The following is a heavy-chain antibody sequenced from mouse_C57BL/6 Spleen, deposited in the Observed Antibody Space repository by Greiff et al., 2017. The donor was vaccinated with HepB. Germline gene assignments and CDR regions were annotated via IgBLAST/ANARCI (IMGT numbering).Heavy chain of an antibody. CDR2: IRNKANGYTT. Sequence: EVKLVESGGGLVQPGGSLSLSCAASGFTFTDYYMSWVRQPPGKALEWLGFIRNKANGYTTEYSASVKGRFTISRDNSQSILYLQMNALRAEDSATYYCASHDGYYNYFDYWGQGTTLTVSS. V-gene: IGHV7-3*01. J-gene: IGHJ2*01. D-gene: IGHD2-3*01. CDR3: ASHDGYYNYFDY. CDR1: GFTFTDYY.